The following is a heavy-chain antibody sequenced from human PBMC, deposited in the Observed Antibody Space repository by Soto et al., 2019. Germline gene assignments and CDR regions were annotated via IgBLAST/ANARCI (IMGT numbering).Heavy chain of an antibody. CDR1: GFTFSSYS. CDR3: ATPVVESTNERYPFDY. Sequence: EVQLVESAGGLVQPGGSLRLSCEASGFTFSSYSMIWVRQAPGKGLEWVSYISNTGSKIYYADSVKGRFTISRDNAKRSLYLQMNSLRDEDTAVFYCATPVVESTNERYPFDYWGQGTLVTVSS. D-gene: IGHD1-26*01. V-gene: IGHV3-48*02. CDR2: ISNTGSKI. J-gene: IGHJ4*02.